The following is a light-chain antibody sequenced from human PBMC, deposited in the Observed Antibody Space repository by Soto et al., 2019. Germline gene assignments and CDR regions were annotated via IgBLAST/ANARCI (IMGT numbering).Light chain of an antibody. Sequence: QPVLTQPPSVSGAPGQRVTISCTGSSSNIGAGYDVHWYQQLPGTAPKLLIYSNSNRPSGVPDRFSGSKSGTSASLAITGLQAEDEADYYCQSYDSSLSGSEVFGTGTKLTVL. CDR2: SNS. J-gene: IGLJ1*01. V-gene: IGLV1-40*01. CDR3: QSYDSSLSGSEV. CDR1: SSNIGAGYD.